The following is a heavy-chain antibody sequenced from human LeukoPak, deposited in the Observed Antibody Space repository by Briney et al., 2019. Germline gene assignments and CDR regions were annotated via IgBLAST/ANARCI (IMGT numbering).Heavy chain of an antibody. J-gene: IGHJ4*02. D-gene: IGHD3-22*01. CDR3: ASHTYYYDSSGYYQSYYFDY. Sequence: GASVKVSCKASGGTFTSYAISWVRQAPGQGLEWMGRIIPILGIANYAQKFQGRVTITADKSTSTAYMELSSLRSEDTAVYYCASHTYYYDSSGYYQSYYFDYWGQGTLVTVSS. CDR1: GGTFTSYA. CDR2: IIPILGIA. V-gene: IGHV1-69*04.